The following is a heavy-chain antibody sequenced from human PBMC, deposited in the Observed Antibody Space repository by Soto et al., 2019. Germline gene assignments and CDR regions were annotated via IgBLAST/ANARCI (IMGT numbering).Heavy chain of an antibody. CDR2: ISRSSAYI. D-gene: IGHD3-3*01. V-gene: IGHV3-21*01. J-gene: IGHJ5*02. CDR3: ARDPAWSGLNWCDP. Sequence: PGGSLRLSCAASGLPFCSISMKWVRPAPGEGLEWVSSISRSSAYIYYTDSVKGRFTISRDNAKNTLYLQMNSLRAEDTAVYYCARDPAWSGLNWCDPRGQGPLVTVSS. CDR1: GLPFCSIS.